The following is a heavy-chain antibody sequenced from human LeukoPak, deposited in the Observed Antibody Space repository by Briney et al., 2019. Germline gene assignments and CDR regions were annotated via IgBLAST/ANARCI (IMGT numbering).Heavy chain of an antibody. J-gene: IGHJ3*02. D-gene: IGHD3-16*01. CDR1: GFTFSSYG. CDR2: IRYDGNSE. CDR3: ARADYVWGSWDAFDI. V-gene: IGHV3-30*02. Sequence: GGSLRLSCAASGFTFSSYGMHWVRQAPGKGLEWVAFIRYDGNSEFHVDSVKGRFTISRDNAKNSLYLQMNSLRAEDTAVYYCARADYVWGSWDAFDIWGQGTWSPSLQ.